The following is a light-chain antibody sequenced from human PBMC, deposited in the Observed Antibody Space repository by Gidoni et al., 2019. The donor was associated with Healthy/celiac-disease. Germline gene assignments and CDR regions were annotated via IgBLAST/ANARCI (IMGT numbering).Light chain of an antibody. Sequence: QPALTQPASVPGSPGQSLAISCTGTRSDVGGYNYVSWYTQNPGKAPKLMIYEVSNRPSGVSNRFSGSKSGNTASLTISGLQAEDEADYYCSSYTSSSTRVFGTGTKVTVL. V-gene: IGLV2-14*01. J-gene: IGLJ1*01. CDR1: RSDVGGYNY. CDR3: SSYTSSSTRV. CDR2: EVS.